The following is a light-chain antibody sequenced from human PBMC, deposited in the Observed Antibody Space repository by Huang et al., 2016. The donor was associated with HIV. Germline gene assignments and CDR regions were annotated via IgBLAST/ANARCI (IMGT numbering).Light chain of an antibody. CDR3: QQYYNTPLT. J-gene: IGKJ4*01. CDR1: HGIRNS. Sequence: DIQMTQSPSSLSASVGDRVTITCRASHGIRNSVAWYQQKPGKAPNILLYDASKLQTGVPSRFSGSGSGTDYTLTISSLQPEDVSTFYCQQYYNTPLTFGGGTRVEIK. CDR2: DAS. V-gene: IGKV1-NL1*01.